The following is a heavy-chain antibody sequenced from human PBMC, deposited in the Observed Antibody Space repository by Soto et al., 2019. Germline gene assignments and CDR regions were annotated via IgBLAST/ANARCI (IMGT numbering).Heavy chain of an antibody. CDR3: ARDLTHREYSSSWDYYYGMDV. D-gene: IGHD6-6*01. CDR2: IDPSDSYT. CDR1: GYSFTSYW. V-gene: IGHV5-10-1*01. J-gene: IGHJ6*02. Sequence: PGESLKISCKGSGYSFTSYWISWVRQMPGKGLEWMGRIDPSDSYTNYSPSFQGHVTISADKSISTAYLQWSSLKASDTAVYYCARDLTHREYSSSWDYYYGMDVWGQGTTVTVSS.